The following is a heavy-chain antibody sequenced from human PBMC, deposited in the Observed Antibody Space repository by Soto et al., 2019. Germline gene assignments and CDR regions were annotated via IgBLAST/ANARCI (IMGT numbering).Heavy chain of an antibody. D-gene: IGHD2-2*01. J-gene: IGHJ4*02. CDR3: ASDLGYCSSTSCSMYSFDY. V-gene: IGHV3-48*01. Sequence: GGSLRLSCAASGFTFSSYSMNWVRQAPGKGLEWVSYISSSSSTIYYADSVKGRFTIARDNAKNSLYLQMDSLRAEDTALYYCASDLGYCSSTSCSMYSFDYWGQGTLVTVSS. CDR1: GFTFSSYS. CDR2: ISSSSSTI.